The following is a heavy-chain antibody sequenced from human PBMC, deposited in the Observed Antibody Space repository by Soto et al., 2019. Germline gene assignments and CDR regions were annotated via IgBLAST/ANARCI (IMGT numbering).Heavy chain of an antibody. CDR1: GFSLSTTGEG. Sequence: QITLKESGPTLVKPTQTLTLTCTVSGFSLSTTGEGVGWIRQPPGKALDWLALIYWDDDKRYSPSLKSRLTHTNDTCTNQVVLTLAWIDPLPTAPYDWVHACRVTTGGDYWGQGTLVTVSS. D-gene: IGHD4-17*01. J-gene: IGHJ4*02. CDR3: VHACRVTTGGDY. V-gene: IGHV2-5*02. CDR2: IYWDDDK.